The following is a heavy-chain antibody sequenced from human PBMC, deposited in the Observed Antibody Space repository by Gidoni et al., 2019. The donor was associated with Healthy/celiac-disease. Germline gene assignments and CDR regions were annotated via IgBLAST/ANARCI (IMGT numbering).Heavy chain of an antibody. Sequence: EVQLLESGGGLVQPGGSLRLSCAASGFTFSSYAMSWVRQAPGKGLEWVSAISRSGGSTYYADSVKGRFTISRENSKNTLYLQMNSLRAEDTAVYYCAKNPNYDILTGYPGGTRGYYYYMDVWGKGTTVTVSS. V-gene: IGHV3-23*01. D-gene: IGHD3-9*01. J-gene: IGHJ6*03. CDR1: GFTFSSYA. CDR2: ISRSGGST. CDR3: AKNPNYDILTGYPGGTRGYYYYMDV.